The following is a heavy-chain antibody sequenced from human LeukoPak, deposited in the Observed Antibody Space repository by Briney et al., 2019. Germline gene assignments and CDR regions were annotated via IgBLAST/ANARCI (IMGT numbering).Heavy chain of an antibody. CDR3: AKGRYYDSSGYPHFDY. CDR2: ISYDGSNK. V-gene: IGHV3-30*18. CDR1: GFTFSSYG. Sequence: GGSLRLSCAASGFTFSSYGMHWVRQAPGKGLEWVAVISYDGSNKYYADSVKGRFTISRDNSKNTLYLQMNSLRAEDTAVYYCAKGRYYDSSGYPHFDYWGQGTLVTSSS. D-gene: IGHD3-22*01. J-gene: IGHJ4*02.